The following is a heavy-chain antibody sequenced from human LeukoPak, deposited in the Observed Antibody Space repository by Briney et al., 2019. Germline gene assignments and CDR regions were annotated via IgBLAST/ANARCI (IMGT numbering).Heavy chain of an antibody. D-gene: IGHD4-17*01. CDR3: AKDVRTTVTTLFDY. V-gene: IGHV3-74*01. J-gene: IGHJ4*02. Sequence: PGGSLRLSCAASGFTFSSYWMHWVRQAPGKGLVWVSRINSDGSSTSYADSVKGRFTISRDNAKNTLYLQMNSLRAEDTAVYYCAKDVRTTVTTLFDYWGQGTLVTVSS. CDR2: INSDGSST. CDR1: GFTFSSYW.